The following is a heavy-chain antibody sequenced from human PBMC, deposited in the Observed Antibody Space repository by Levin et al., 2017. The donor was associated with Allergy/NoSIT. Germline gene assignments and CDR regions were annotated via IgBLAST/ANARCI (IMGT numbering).Heavy chain of an antibody. V-gene: IGHV3-21*01. CDR1: GFTFSSYG. CDR2: ISSSSTYI. D-gene: IGHD6-13*01. Sequence: PGGSLRLSCAASGFTFSSYGMNWVRQAPGKGLEWVSYISSSSTYIYYADSVKGRFTISRDNAKNSLYLQMNSLRAEDTAVYYCATDKSSSSAFDIWGQGTMVTVSS. CDR3: ATDKSSSSAFDI. J-gene: IGHJ3*02.